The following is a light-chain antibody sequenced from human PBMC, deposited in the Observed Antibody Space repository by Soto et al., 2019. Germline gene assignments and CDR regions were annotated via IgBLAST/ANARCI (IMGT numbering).Light chain of an antibody. V-gene: IGKV1-5*01. J-gene: IGKJ2*01. CDR3: QQYNSYSMYT. CDR2: DAS. CDR1: QSISSW. Sequence: DLQMTQSPSTLSASVGDRVTITCRASQSISSWLAWYQQKPGKAPKLLIYDASILESGVPSRFSGSRSGTQFTLTISSLQPDDFATYYCQQYNSYSMYTFGQGTKLEIK.